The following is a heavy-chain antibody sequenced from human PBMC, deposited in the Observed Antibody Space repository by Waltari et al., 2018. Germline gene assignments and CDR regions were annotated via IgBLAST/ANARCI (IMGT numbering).Heavy chain of an antibody. CDR1: GFTFRTFW. CDR2: IKSDGSAT. J-gene: IGHJ5*02. V-gene: IGHV3-74*01. D-gene: IGHD1-26*01. CDR3: ASDVHSGRYGWFDP. Sequence: EVQLVESGGGLVHPGGSLRLPCDASGFTFRTFWVHWVRQVPGKGLVWVSRIKSDGSATSYADSVKGRFTISRDNAKNTVYLQMNSLRVEDTAVYHCASDVHSGRYGWFDPWGQGTLVTVSS.